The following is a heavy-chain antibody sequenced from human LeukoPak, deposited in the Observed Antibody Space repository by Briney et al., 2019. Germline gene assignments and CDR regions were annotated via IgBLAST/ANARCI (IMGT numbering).Heavy chain of an antibody. D-gene: IGHD1-26*01. Sequence: AASVKVSCKASGYTFTGYYMHWVRQAPGQGLEWMGWISAYNGNTNYAQKLQGRVTMTTDTSTSTAYMELRSLRSDDTAVYYCARAGYSGSYLFDYWGQGTLVTVSS. CDR1: GYTFTGYY. J-gene: IGHJ4*02. CDR2: ISAYNGNT. V-gene: IGHV1-18*04. CDR3: ARAGYSGSYLFDY.